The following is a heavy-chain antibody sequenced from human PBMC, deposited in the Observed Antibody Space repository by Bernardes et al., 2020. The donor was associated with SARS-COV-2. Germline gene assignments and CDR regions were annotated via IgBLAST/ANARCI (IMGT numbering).Heavy chain of an antibody. CDR1: GGSISSHY. V-gene: IGHV4-59*11. Sequence: SETLSLTCTVSGGSISSHYWSWIRQPPGKGLEWIGYIYYSGSTNYNPSLKSRVTISVDTSKNQFSLKLSSVTAADTAVYYCARGGYYYDSSGLTDYWGQGTLVTVSS. J-gene: IGHJ4*02. D-gene: IGHD3-22*01. CDR2: IYYSGST. CDR3: ARGGYYYDSSGLTDY.